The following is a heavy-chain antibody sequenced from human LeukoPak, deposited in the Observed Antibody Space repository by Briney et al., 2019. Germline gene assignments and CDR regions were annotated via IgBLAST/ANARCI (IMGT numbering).Heavy chain of an antibody. CDR1: GGSISSSSYY. Sequence: PSETLSLTCTVSGGSISSSSYYWGWIRQPPGKGLEWIGSIYYSGSTYYNPSLKSRVSISVDTSKNQFSLRLSAVTAADTAAYYCARHGPHYDFWSGYFNGDAFDIWGQGTMVTVSS. CDR2: IYYSGST. CDR3: ARHGPHYDFWSGYFNGDAFDI. J-gene: IGHJ3*02. V-gene: IGHV4-39*01. D-gene: IGHD3-3*01.